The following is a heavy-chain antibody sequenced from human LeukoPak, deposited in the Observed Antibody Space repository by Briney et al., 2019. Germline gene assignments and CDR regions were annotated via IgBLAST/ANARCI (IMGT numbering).Heavy chain of an antibody. V-gene: IGHV4-59*01. D-gene: IGHD2-15*01. CDR2: ISYSGST. CDR1: GGSITSYY. J-gene: IGHJ3*02. CDR3: ARGSRDSAFDI. Sequence: SETLSLTCTVSGGSITSYYWSWIRQPPGKGLEWIGYISYSGSTNYNPSLKSRVSISVDTSKNQFSLNLSSVTAADTAVYYCARGSRDSAFDIWGQGTMVTVSS.